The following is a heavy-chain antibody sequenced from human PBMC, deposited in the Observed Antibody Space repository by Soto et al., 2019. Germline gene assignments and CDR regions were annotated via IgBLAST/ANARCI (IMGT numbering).Heavy chain of an antibody. CDR1: GFTFSNYA. D-gene: IGHD6-19*01. CDR3: AKTSGWPYYFDF. J-gene: IGHJ4*02. V-gene: IGHV3-23*01. CDR2: ISGSGGST. Sequence: GSLRLSCAASGFTFSNYAVSWVRQAPGKGLECVSSISGSGGSTYYADSVKGRFTISRDNSKNTLFLQMNSLRAEDTAVYYCAKTSGWPYYFDFWRQGPLVTVSS.